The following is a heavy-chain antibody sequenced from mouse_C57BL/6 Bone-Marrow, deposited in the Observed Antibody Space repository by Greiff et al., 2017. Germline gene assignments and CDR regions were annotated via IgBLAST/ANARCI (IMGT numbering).Heavy chain of an antibody. CDR3: ARDASLDV. V-gene: IGHV7-1*01. CDR1: GFTFSDFY. Sequence: EVKVVESGGGLVQSGRSLRLSCATSGFTFSDFYMEWVRQAPGKGLEWIAASRNKANDYTTEYSASVKGRFIVSRDTSQSILYLQMNALRAEDTAIYYCARDASLDVWGTGTTVTVSS. J-gene: IGHJ1*03. CDR2: SRNKANDYTT.